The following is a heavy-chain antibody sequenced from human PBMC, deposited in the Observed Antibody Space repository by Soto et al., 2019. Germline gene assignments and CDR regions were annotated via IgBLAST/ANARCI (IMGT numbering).Heavy chain of an antibody. CDR3: ATVDYLIFV. J-gene: IGHJ4*02. CDR2: FDPEDGET. Sequence: ATSVKVSCKVSGYTLAGLSMNWVRQAPGKGLEWMGGFDPEDGETIYAQKFQGRVTMTEDTSTDTAYMELSSLRSEDTAVYYCATVDYLIFVWGQGTLVTVSS. V-gene: IGHV1-24*01. D-gene: IGHD5-12*01. CDR1: GYTLAGLS.